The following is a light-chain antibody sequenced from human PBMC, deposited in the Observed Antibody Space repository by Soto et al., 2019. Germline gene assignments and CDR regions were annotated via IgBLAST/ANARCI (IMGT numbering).Light chain of an antibody. CDR2: DAS. Sequence: DIQVTQSPSTLSASVGDRVTITCRASQSISRWLAWYHQKPGKAPKLLIYDASSLESGVPSRFSGSGSGTEFTLTISSLQPDYFATYYCQHYNSYPWTFGQGTKVEIK. J-gene: IGKJ1*01. V-gene: IGKV1-5*01. CDR3: QHYNSYPWT. CDR1: QSISRW.